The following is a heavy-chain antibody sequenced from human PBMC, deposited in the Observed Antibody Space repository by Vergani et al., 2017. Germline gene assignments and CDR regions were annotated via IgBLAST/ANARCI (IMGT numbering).Heavy chain of an antibody. V-gene: IGHV7-4-1*02. J-gene: IGHJ3*02. Sequence: QVQLVQSGAEVKKPGSSVKVSCKASGGTFSSYAISWVRQAPGQGLEWMGWINTNTGNPTYAHGCTGRFVFSLDTSGSTAYLQISSLKAEDTAVYYCARVEVMITFGGVTPAGAFDIWGQGTMVTVSS. CDR1: GGTFSSYA. CDR3: ARVEVMITFGGVTPAGAFDI. CDR2: INTNTGNP. D-gene: IGHD3-16*01.